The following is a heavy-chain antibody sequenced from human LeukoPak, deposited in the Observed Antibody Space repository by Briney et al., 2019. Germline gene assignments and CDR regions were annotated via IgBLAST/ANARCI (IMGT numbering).Heavy chain of an antibody. D-gene: IGHD1-26*01. V-gene: IGHV4-4*02. CDR3: VRDSGSYYFDY. Sequence: PSGTLSLTCAVSGGSISSSTWWSWVRLPPGKGLEWIGEIFHSGSTNFNPSLKSRLTMSVDESKHEFSLKLTSVTAADTAVYYCVRDSGSYYFDYWGQGTLVTVSS. J-gene: IGHJ4*02. CDR1: GGSISSSTW. CDR2: IFHSGST.